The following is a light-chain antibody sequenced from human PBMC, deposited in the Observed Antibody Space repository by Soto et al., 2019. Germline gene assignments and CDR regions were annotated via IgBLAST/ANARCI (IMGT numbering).Light chain of an antibody. Sequence: IVMTQSPATLSVSPGERATLSCRASENVYGNVAWYQQKPGQAPSLLIYDASTRATDIPARFSGSGSGTEFTLTISSLQSADRAVYFCQHGRSFGQGTQVDIK. CDR2: DAS. CDR1: ENVYGN. CDR3: QHGRS. J-gene: IGKJ1*01. V-gene: IGKV3-15*01.